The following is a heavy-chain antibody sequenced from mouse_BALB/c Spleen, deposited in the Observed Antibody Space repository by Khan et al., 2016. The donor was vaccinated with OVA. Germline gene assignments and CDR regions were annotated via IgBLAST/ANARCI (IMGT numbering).Heavy chain of an antibody. CDR2: IDYSGRA. J-gene: IGHJ2*02. CDR1: DYSITSDSA. D-gene: IGHD3-1*01. Sequence: EVQLQESGPGLVKPSQSLSLTCTVTDYSITSDSAWNWIRQFPGNKLEWMGYIDYSGRAYYNPSLKSRISITRDISKNQFFLQLHSVTPEDTATYNSTRGLRYFGCWGEGTSLAVSS. V-gene: IGHV3-2*02. CDR3: TRGLRYFGC.